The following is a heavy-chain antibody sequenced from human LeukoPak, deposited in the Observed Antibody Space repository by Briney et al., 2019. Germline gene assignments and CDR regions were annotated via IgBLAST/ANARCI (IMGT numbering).Heavy chain of an antibody. CDR1: GFTFSSYE. CDR3: AREPQWLVRGLFDY. Sequence: GGSLRLSCAASGFTFSSYEMNWVRQAPGKGLEWVSYISSSGSTIYYADSVKGRFTISRDNAKNSLYLQMNSLRAEDTAVYYCAREPQWLVRGLFDYWGQGTLVTVFS. CDR2: ISSSGSTI. V-gene: IGHV3-48*03. J-gene: IGHJ4*02. D-gene: IGHD6-19*01.